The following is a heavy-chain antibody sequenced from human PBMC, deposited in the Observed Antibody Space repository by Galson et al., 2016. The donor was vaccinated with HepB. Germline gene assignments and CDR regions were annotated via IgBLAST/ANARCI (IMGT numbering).Heavy chain of an antibody. CDR2: IYHSGKT. Sequence: ETLSLTCAVSAGSIGSSKWWSWVRQPPGKGLEWIGEIYHSGKTNYNPSLKSRVTISVDKSKNHFSLKLTSVTAADTAVYYCATDSSGWYRGAFDIWGQGTMVTVSS. CDR1: AGSIGSSKW. V-gene: IGHV4-4*02. D-gene: IGHD6-19*01. CDR3: ATDSSGWYRGAFDI. J-gene: IGHJ3*02.